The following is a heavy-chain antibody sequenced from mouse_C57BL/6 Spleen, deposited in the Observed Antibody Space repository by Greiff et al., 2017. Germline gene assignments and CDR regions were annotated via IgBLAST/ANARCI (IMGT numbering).Heavy chain of an antibody. Sequence: EVQGVESGEGLVKPGGSLKLSCAASGFTFSSYAMSWVRQTPEKRLEWVAYISSGGYYIYYADTVKGRFTISRDNARNTLYLQMSSLKSEDTAMYYCTREECVYYDYDGDAMDYWGQGTSVTVSS. CDR1: GFTFSSYA. CDR3: TREECVYYDYDGDAMDY. V-gene: IGHV5-9-1*02. CDR2: ISSGGYYI. D-gene: IGHD2-4*01. J-gene: IGHJ4*01.